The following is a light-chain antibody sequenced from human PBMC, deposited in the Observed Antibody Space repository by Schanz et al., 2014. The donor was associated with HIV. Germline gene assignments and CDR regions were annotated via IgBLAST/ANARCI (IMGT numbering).Light chain of an antibody. CDR2: DVN. V-gene: IGLV2-14*03. CDR1: GTDIGDDNY. CDR3: CSYADGGTYV. J-gene: IGLJ1*01. Sequence: QSVLAQPASMSASPGQSITISCVGSGTDIGDDNYVSWYQHHPGTAPKLLIFDVNIRPSGVSDRFAGSKSGNTASLSISGLQAEDEADYYCCSYADGGTYVFGTGTKLTVL.